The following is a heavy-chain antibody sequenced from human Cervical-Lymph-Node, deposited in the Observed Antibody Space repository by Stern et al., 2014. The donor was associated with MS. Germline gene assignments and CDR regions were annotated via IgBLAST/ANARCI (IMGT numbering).Heavy chain of an antibody. D-gene: IGHD3-22*01. V-gene: IGHV4-59*01. CDR1: GGSLSTYY. Sequence: QAQLQESRPGLVKASETLSLTCTVSGGSLSTYYWTWIRQPPGKGLEWLGVISYSGGTNYNPSLPSRVTLSVDTSKNQFSLKLSSVTAADTAVYYCARRDYYDTSTYYDDAFDIWGQGTMVTVSS. CDR3: ARRDYYDTSTYYDDAFDI. J-gene: IGHJ3*02. CDR2: ISYSGGT.